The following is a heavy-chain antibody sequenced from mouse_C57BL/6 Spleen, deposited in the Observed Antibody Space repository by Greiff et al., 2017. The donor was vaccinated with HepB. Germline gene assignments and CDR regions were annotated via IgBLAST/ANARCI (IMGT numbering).Heavy chain of an antibody. CDR1: GYTFTSYG. J-gene: IGHJ3*01. CDR2: IYPRSGNT. V-gene: IGHV1-81*01. Sequence: QVQLKQSGAELARPGASVKLSCKASGYTFTSYGISWVKQRTGQGLEWIGEIYPRSGNTYYNEKFKGKATLTADKSSSTAYMELRSLTSEDSAVYFCASLLNWGFAYWGQGTLVTVSA. D-gene: IGHD4-1*02. CDR3: ASLLNWGFAY.